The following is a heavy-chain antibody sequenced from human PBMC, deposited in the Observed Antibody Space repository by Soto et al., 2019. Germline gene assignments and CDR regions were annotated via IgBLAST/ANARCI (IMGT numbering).Heavy chain of an antibody. D-gene: IGHD3-10*01. V-gene: IGHV4-34*01. Sequence: SESLSLTCAVYGGSFSGYYWSWIRQPPGKGLEWIGEINHSGSTNYNPSLKSRVTISVNKSKNQSSLKLSSVTAADTAVYYCGRGRSDYYGAGSYYKDCYFDYWGQGTLVTVSS. CDR2: INHSGST. J-gene: IGHJ4*02. CDR3: GRGRSDYYGAGSYYKDCYFDY. CDR1: GGSFSGYY.